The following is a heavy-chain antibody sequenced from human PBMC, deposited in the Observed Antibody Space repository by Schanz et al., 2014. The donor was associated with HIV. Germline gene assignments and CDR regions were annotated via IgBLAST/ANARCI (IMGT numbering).Heavy chain of an antibody. Sequence: VQLVESGGGVVRPGGSLRLSCAASGFTFSSYGMYWVRQAPGKGLEWVAVISYDGRNKYYADSVKGRFTISRDNSKNTLNLRVNSLRAEDTAVYYCAKDRNYYDSKYIGKGNYYYYYGMDVWGQGTTVTVSS. CDR2: ISYDGRNK. CDR1: GFTFSSYG. V-gene: IGHV3-30*18. D-gene: IGHD3-22*01. CDR3: AKDRNYYDSKYIGKGNYYYYYGMDV. J-gene: IGHJ6*02.